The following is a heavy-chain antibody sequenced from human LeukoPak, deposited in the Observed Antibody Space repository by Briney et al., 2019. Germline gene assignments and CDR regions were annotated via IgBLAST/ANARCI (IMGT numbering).Heavy chain of an antibody. CDR1: GYTFTSYG. CDR3: ARVFGITMVRGVIYARDNWFDP. CDR2: ISAYNGNT. Sequence: ASVKVSCKASGYTFTSYGITWVRQAPGQGLEWMGWISAYNGNTNYAQKVQGRVTMTIDTSTSTAYMELRSLRSDDTAVYYCARVFGITMVRGVIYARDNWFDPWGQGTLVTVSS. J-gene: IGHJ5*02. D-gene: IGHD3-10*01. V-gene: IGHV1-18*01.